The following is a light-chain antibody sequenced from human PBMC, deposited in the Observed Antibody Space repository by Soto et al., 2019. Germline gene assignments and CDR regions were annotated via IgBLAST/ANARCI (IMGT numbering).Light chain of an antibody. CDR2: GAS. V-gene: IGKV3-15*01. Sequence: EIVMTQSPATLSVSPGERATLSCRASQSVSSNLAWYQQKPGQAPRLLIYGASTRATGIQARFSGSGSGTEFTLTISSLPSEDFAVYYCQQYNNSPQITFGHGTRLEIK. CDR1: QSVSSN. CDR3: QQYNNSPQIT. J-gene: IGKJ5*01.